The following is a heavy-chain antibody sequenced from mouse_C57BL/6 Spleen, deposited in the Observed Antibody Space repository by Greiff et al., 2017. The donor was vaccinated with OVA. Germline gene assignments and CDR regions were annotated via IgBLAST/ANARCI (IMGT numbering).Heavy chain of an antibody. J-gene: IGHJ4*01. D-gene: IGHD4-1*01. CDR1: GFTFSDFY. V-gene: IGHV7-1*01. CDR2: SRNKANDYTT. Sequence: EVMLVESGGGLVQSGRSLRLSCATSGFTFSDFYMEWVRQAPGKGLEWIAASRNKANDYTTEYSASVKGRFIVSRDTSQSILYLQMNALRAEDTAIYYCARDAGLTGRSGAMDYWGQGTSVTVSS. CDR3: ARDAGLTGRSGAMDY.